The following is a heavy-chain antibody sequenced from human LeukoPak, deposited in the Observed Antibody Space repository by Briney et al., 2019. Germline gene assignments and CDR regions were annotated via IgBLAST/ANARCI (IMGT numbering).Heavy chain of an antibody. CDR2: IIPIFGTA. CDR3: ARAGYCSGGSCSRWFDP. Sequence: SVTVSCKASGGTFSSYAIRWVRQAPGQGREWMGGIIPIFGTANYAQKLQGRVTMTTDTSTSTAYMELRSLRSDDTAVYYCARAGYCSGGSCSRWFDPWGQGTLVTVSS. V-gene: IGHV1-69*05. CDR1: GGTFSSYA. J-gene: IGHJ5*02. D-gene: IGHD2-15*01.